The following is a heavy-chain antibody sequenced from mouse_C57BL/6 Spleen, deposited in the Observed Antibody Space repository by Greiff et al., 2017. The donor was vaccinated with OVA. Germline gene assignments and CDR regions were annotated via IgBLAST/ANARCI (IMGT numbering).Heavy chain of an antibody. Sequence: EVMLVESGGDLVKPGGSLKLSCAASGFTFSSYGMSWVRQTPDKRLEWVATISSGGSYTYYPDSVTGRFTIARDNAKNTLYLQMSSLKSEDTAMYYCARQDYGSSYVGYFDVWGTGTTVTVSS. CDR1: GFTFSSYG. CDR2: ISSGGSYT. J-gene: IGHJ1*03. D-gene: IGHD1-1*01. V-gene: IGHV5-6*01. CDR3: ARQDYGSSYVGYFDV.